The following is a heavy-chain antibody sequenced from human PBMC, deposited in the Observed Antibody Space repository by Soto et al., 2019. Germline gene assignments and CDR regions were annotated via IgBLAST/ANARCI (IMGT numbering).Heavy chain of an antibody. CDR1: GGTFSSYT. CDR3: AVEYGDYSGYADYYYYYMDV. CDR2: IIPILGIA. J-gene: IGHJ6*03. Sequence: VASVKVSCKASGGTFSSYTISWVRQAPGQGLEWMGRIIPILGIANYAQKFQGRVTITADKSTSTAYMELSSLRSEDTAVYYCAVEYGDYSGYADYYYYYMDVWGKGTTVTVSS. V-gene: IGHV1-69*02. D-gene: IGHD5-12*01.